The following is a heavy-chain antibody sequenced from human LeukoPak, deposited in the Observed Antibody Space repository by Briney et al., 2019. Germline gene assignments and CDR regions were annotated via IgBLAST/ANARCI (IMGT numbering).Heavy chain of an antibody. CDR2: INHSGST. Sequence: SETLSLTCAVYGGSFSGYYWSWIRQPPGKGLEWIGEINHSGSTNYNPSLKSRVTISVDTSKNQFSLKLSSVPAADTAVYYCARHGKGRARYFDWNTSGYYFDYWGQGTLVTVSS. CDR1: GGSFSGYY. V-gene: IGHV4-34*01. CDR3: ARHGKGRARYFDWNTSGYYFDY. D-gene: IGHD3-9*01. J-gene: IGHJ4*02.